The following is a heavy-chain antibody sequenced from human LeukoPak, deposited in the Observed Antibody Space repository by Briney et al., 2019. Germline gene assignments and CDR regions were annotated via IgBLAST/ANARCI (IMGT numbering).Heavy chain of an antibody. Sequence: PGRSLRLSCAASGFTFSHYGMHWVRQAPGKGLEWVAVISYDGSNNYYADSVKGRFTISRDNSKNTLYLQMNSLRAEDTAVYYCAKPTQEGEAVAGTYYYYGMDVWGQGTTVTVSS. V-gene: IGHV3-30*18. CDR3: AKPTQEGEAVAGTYYYYGMDV. CDR2: ISYDGSNN. D-gene: IGHD6-19*01. J-gene: IGHJ6*02. CDR1: GFTFSHYG.